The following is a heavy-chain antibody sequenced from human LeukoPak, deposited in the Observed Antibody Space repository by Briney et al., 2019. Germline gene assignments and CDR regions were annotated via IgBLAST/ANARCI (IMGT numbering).Heavy chain of an antibody. V-gene: IGHV3-11*06. D-gene: IGHD6-19*01. CDR3: ARHSSGSCFQH. CDR1: GFTFSDYY. J-gene: IGHJ1*01. Sequence: GGSLGLSCAASGFTFSDYYMSWIRQAPGKGLEWVSYISSSSSYTNYADSVKGRFTISRDNAKNSLYLQMNSLRAEDTAVYYCARHSSGSCFQHWGQGTLVTVSS. CDR2: ISSSSSYT.